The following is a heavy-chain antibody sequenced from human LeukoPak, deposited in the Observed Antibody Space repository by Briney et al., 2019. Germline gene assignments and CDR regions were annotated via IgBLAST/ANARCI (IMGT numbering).Heavy chain of an antibody. Sequence: PGGSLRLSCAASGFTFSSYSMNWVRQAPGKGLEWVSSISSSSSYIYYADSVKGRFTISRDNAKNSLYLQMNSLRAEDTAVYYCARVASRIAARTAPNDYWGXGTLVTXSS. CDR2: ISSSSSYI. CDR3: ARVASRIAARTAPNDY. V-gene: IGHV3-21*01. J-gene: IGHJ4*01. CDR1: GFTFSSYS. D-gene: IGHD6-6*01.